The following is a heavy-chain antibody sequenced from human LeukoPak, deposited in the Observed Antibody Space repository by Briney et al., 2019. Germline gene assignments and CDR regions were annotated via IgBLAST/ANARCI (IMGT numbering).Heavy chain of an antibody. J-gene: IGHJ5*02. V-gene: IGHV4-39*01. CDR1: GGSISSGPYY. CDR3: AGQPWGYHSWFDP. Sequence: SETLSLTCNASGGSISSGPYYWAWIRQPPGRGLEWMGGIYYPGSTYCKPSLKSRLTISIDTSNNQFFLKLTSVTAEDTAVYYCAGQPWGYHSWFDPWGQGSLVTVSS. CDR2: IYYPGST. D-gene: IGHD5-12*01.